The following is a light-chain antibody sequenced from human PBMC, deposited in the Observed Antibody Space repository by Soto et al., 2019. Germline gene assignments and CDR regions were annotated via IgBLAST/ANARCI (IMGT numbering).Light chain of an antibody. CDR3: QQYKDYSGWT. J-gene: IGKJ1*01. CDR2: QAS. V-gene: IGKV1-5*03. Sequence: DIQMTQSPSTLSASVGDRVTITCRASQSISNWLAWYQQKPGKAPKLLIYQASSLETGVSSRFSGSASETEFTLFISSLQPDDFATYYCQQYKDYSGWTFGQGTKVEFK. CDR1: QSISNW.